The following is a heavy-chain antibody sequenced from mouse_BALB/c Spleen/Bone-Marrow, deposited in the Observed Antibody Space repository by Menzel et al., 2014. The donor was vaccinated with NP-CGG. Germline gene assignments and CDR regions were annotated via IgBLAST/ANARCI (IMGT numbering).Heavy chain of an antibody. CDR1: GFTFXSYA. CDR3: ARRSDLRASMDY. J-gene: IGHJ4*01. Sequence: EVQRVESGGGLVKPGGSLKLSCTTSGFTFXSYAMSWVRQTPEKRLEWVAVISSGGSDTYYPDSVKGRFTVSRDNAKNTLYLQMSSLRSEDTALCYCARRSDLRASMDYWGQGTSVTVSS. CDR2: ISSGGSDT. D-gene: IGHD3-1*01. V-gene: IGHV5-9-3*01.